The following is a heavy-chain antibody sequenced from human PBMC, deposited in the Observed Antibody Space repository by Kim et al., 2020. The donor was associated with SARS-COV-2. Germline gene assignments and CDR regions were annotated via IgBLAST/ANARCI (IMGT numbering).Heavy chain of an antibody. CDR1: GFTFRRYA. V-gene: IGHV3-30-3*01. D-gene: IGHD3-3*01. J-gene: IGHJ4*02. Sequence: GGSLRLSCATSGFTFRRYALHWVRQAPGRGLEWVAVISSDGTIQHYVDSVKGRFTVSRDNSKNTIFLQMNSLTPDDTAVYYCARRDFWSTYPFDYWGQGT. CDR2: ISSDGTIQ. CDR3: ARRDFWSTYPFDY.